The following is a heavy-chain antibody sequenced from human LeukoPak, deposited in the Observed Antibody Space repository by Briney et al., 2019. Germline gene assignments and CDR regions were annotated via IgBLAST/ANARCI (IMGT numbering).Heavy chain of an antibody. CDR2: MNPNSGNT. Sequence: ASVKVSCKASGYTFTSYDIDWVRQATGQGLEWMGWMNPNSGNTGYAQKFQGRVTMTRNTSISTAYMELSSLRSEDTAVYSCATAPVVPAAIPFDYWGQGTLVTVSS. CDR1: GYTFTSYD. D-gene: IGHD2-2*01. CDR3: ATAPVVPAAIPFDY. J-gene: IGHJ4*02. V-gene: IGHV1-8*01.